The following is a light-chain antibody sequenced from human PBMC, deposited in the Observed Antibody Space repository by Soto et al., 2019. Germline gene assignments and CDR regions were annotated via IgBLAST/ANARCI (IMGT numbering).Light chain of an antibody. V-gene: IGKV4-1*01. CDR2: WAS. CDR1: RSLFYRTNNNNY. CDR3: QQYFSAPNT. Sequence: EIVLTQSPDSLAVSLGEPATLNCKSSRSLFYRTNNNNYLSWYQQKPGQPPKLLIYWASTRESGVPDRFSGSGSGTDFTLTISSLQAEDVAVYYCQQYFSAPNTFGQGTKVDIK. J-gene: IGKJ2*01.